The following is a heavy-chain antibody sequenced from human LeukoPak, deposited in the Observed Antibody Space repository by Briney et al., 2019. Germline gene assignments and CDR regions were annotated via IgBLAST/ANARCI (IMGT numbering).Heavy chain of an antibody. D-gene: IGHD1-26*01. CDR3: ARETSWDPIDY. V-gene: IGHV4-61*02. CDR2: TYTSGTT. J-gene: IGHJ4*02. CDR1: GGSISSDSYY. Sequence: SETLSLTCTVSGGSISSDSYYCNWIRQSAGKGLEWIGRTYTSGTTNYNPSLKSRVTISVDTSKNQFSLKLSSVTAADTAVYYYARETSWDPIDYWGQGTLVTVSS.